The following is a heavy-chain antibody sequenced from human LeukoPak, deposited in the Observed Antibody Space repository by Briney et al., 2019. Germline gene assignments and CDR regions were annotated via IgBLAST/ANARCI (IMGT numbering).Heavy chain of an antibody. J-gene: IGHJ4*02. V-gene: IGHV1-24*01. Sequence: ASVKVSCKVSGYTLTELSMHWVRRAPGKGLEWMGGFDPEDGETIYAQKFQGRVTMTEDTSTDTAYMELSSLRSEDTAVYYCATKGLGYFDWLLFLDYWGQGTLVTVSS. D-gene: IGHD3-9*01. CDR3: ATKGLGYFDWLLFLDY. CDR1: GYTLTELS. CDR2: FDPEDGET.